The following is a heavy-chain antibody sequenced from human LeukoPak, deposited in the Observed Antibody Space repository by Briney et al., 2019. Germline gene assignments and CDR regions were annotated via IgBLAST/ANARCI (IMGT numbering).Heavy chain of an antibody. CDR1: GYTFTGYY. CDR2: INPNSGGT. Sequence: ASVKVSCKASGYTFTGYYMHWVPQAPGQGLVWMGWINPNSGGTNYAQKFQGRVTMTRDTSISTAYMELSRLRSDDTAVYYCARHSSGYYYLAFDYWGQGTLVTVSS. D-gene: IGHD3-22*01. J-gene: IGHJ4*02. CDR3: ARHSSGYYYLAFDY. V-gene: IGHV1-2*02.